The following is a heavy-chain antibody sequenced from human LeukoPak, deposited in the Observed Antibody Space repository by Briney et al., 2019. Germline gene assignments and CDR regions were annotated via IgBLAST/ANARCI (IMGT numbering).Heavy chain of an antibody. CDR1: GGSISSGSYY. CDR2: IYTSGST. Sequence: SETLSLTCTVSGGSISSGSYYWSWIRQPAGKGLKWIGRIYTSGSTNYNPSLKSRVTISVDTSKNQFSLKLGSVTAADTAVYYCAGNYYGSGSYYSEDRYWGQGTLVTVSS. V-gene: IGHV4-61*02. D-gene: IGHD3-10*01. J-gene: IGHJ4*02. CDR3: AGNYYGSGSYYSEDRY.